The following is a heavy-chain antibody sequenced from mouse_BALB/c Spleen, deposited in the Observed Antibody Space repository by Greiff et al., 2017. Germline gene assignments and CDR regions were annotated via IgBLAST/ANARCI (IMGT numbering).Heavy chain of an antibody. CDR2: FYPGSGSI. J-gene: IGHJ3*01. Sequence: QVQLKQSGAELVKPGASVKLSCKASGYTFTEYIIHWVKQRSGQGLEWIGWFYPGSGSIKYNEKFKDKATLTADKSSSTVYMELSRLTSEDSAVYFCARHEVGGYYYGSSYGWFAYWGQGTLVTVSA. V-gene: IGHV1-62-2*01. D-gene: IGHD1-1*01. CDR1: GYTFTEYI. CDR3: ARHEVGGYYYGSSYGWFAY.